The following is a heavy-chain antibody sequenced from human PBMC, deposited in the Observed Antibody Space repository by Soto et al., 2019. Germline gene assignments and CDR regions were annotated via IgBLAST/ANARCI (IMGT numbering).Heavy chain of an antibody. D-gene: IGHD2-2*01. CDR2: MNPNRGNI. Sequence: QVQLVQSGAEVKKPGASVKVSCKASGYTFTSYDINWARQATGQGLEWMGWMNPNRGNIGYAQKFQGRVTLTRNTSISTAYVELGSLRSEDTAVYYCSRLHRGTSGDMDVLGQGTTVTVSS. V-gene: IGHV1-8*01. J-gene: IGHJ6*01. CDR1: GYTFTSYD. CDR3: SRLHRGTSGDMDV.